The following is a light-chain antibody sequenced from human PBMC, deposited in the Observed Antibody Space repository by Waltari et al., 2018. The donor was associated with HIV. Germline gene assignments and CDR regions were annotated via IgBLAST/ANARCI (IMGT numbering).Light chain of an antibody. V-gene: IGKV2-28*01. CDR1: QSLLHNNGHNY. Sequence: DIAMIQSPDSLAVSPGEPASISCRSSQSLLHNNGHNYLDWYIQRPGQAPELLIYLASRRASGVPDRIAGSGSGTDFILKISRVEPEDVGVYYCMHGQQTPVFGQGTQVE. CDR3: MHGQQTPV. CDR2: LAS. J-gene: IGKJ1*01.